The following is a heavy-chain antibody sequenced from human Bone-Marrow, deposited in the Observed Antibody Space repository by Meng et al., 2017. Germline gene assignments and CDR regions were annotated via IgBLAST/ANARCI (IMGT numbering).Heavy chain of an antibody. J-gene: IGHJ1*01. CDR1: GYAFTSYD. D-gene: IGHD1-26*01. CDR3: ARGPSGSYPLEYFQH. Sequence: GQRGAAGGGGEEPGASVKVSFKASGYAFTSYDINWVRQATAQGLEWMGWMNPNSGNTGYAQKFQGRVTMTRNTSISTAYMELSSLRSEDTAVYYCARGPSGSYPLEYFQHWGQGTLVTVSS. CDR2: MNPNSGNT. V-gene: IGHV1-8*01.